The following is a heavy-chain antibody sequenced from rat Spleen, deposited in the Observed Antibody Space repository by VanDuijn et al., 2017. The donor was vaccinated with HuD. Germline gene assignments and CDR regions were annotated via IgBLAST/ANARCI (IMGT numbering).Heavy chain of an antibody. CDR3: ASPLGTGDY. Sequence: EVQLVESGGGLLQPGRSLKLSCAASGFIFNRYYMTWVRQTPAKGLEWVASISSDGTTTYYRDSVKGRFTISRDNAKSSLYLQMDSLRSEDTATYYCASPLGTGDYWGQGVMVTVSS. CDR1: GFIFNRYY. J-gene: IGHJ2*01. D-gene: IGHD1-5*01. CDR2: ISSDGTTT. V-gene: IGHV5S23*01.